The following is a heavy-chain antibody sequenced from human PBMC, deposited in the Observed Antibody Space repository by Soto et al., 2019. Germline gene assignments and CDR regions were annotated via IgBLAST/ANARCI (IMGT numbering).Heavy chain of an antibody. V-gene: IGHV1-3*01. J-gene: IGHJ6*02. CDR1: GYTFTSYA. CDR2: INAGNGNT. D-gene: IGHD1-26*01. CDR3: ARESLYSGSYYGGMDV. Sequence: ASVKVSCKASGYTFTSYAMHWVRQAPGQRLEWMGWINAGNGNTKYSQKFQGRVTITRDTSASTAYMELSSLRSEDTAVYYCARESLYSGSYYGGMDVWGQGTTVTVSS.